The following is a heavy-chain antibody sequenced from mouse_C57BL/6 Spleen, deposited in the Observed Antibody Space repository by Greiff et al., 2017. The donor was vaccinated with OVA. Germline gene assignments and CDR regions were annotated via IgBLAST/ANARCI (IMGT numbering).Heavy chain of an antibody. V-gene: IGHV14-3*01. J-gene: IGHJ1*03. CDR2: IDPANGNT. CDR1: GFNIKNTY. D-gene: IGHD1-1*01. CDR3: ARSFGSSLWYFDV. Sequence: EVQLQQSVAELVRPGASVKLSCTASGFNIKNTYMPWVKQRPEQGLEWIGRIDPANGNTKYAPKFQGKATITADTSSNTAYLQLSSLTSEDTAIYYCARSFGSSLWYFDVWGTGTTVTVSS.